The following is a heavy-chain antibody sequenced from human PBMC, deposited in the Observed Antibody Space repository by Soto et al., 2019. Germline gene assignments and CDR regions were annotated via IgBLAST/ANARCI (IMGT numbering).Heavy chain of an antibody. D-gene: IGHD5-12*01. CDR2: ISGRGGST. CDR3: AKARNSGYLGYYGMDV. V-gene: IGHV3-23*01. Sequence: GGSLRLSCVASGLIFSNYAMTWVRQAPGKGLEWVSTISGRGGSTYSADSVKGRFTISRDNSKNTLYLQMNSLRAEDTALYYCAKARNSGYLGYYGMDVWGQGTTVTVSS. J-gene: IGHJ6*02. CDR1: GLIFSNYA.